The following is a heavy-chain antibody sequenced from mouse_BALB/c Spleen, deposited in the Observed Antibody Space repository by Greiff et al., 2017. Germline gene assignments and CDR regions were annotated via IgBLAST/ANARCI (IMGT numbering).Heavy chain of an antibody. CDR1: GFTFSSYA. CDR3: ARVFTTAYYFDY. Sequence: EVQLVESGGGLVKPGGSLKLSCAASGFTFSSYAMSWVRQTPEKRLEWVASISSGGSTYYPDSVKGRFTISRDNARNILYLQMSSLRSEDTAMYYCARVFTTAYYFDYWGQGTTLTVSS. CDR2: ISSGGST. J-gene: IGHJ2*01. V-gene: IGHV5-6-5*01. D-gene: IGHD1-2*01.